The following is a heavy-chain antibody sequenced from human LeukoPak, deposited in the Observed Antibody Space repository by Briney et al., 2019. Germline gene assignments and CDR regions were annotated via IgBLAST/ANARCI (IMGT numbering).Heavy chain of an antibody. J-gene: IGHJ6*02. Sequence: GGSLRLSCAASGFTFSSYAMHWVRRAPGKGLEWVAVISYDGSNKYYADSVKGRFTISRDNSKNTLYLQMNSLRAEDTAVYYCARVGYCGGDCYPPYYYYGMDVWGQGTTVTVSS. CDR1: GFTFSSYA. V-gene: IGHV3-30-3*01. CDR2: ISYDGSNK. CDR3: ARVGYCGGDCYPPYYYYGMDV. D-gene: IGHD2-21*02.